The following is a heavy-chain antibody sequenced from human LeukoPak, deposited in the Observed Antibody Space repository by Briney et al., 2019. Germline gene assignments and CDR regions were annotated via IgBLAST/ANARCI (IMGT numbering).Heavy chain of an antibody. CDR2: ISSSSSTI. V-gene: IGHV3-48*01. J-gene: IGHJ4*02. Sequence: PGGSLRLSCAASGFTFSSYSMNWVRQAPGKGLEWVSYISSSSSTIYYADSVKGRFTISRDNAKNSLYLQMNSLRAEDTAVYYCARDMGVITPSYFDYWGQGTLVTVSS. CDR1: GFTFSSYS. CDR3: ARDMGVITPSYFDY. D-gene: IGHD3-22*01.